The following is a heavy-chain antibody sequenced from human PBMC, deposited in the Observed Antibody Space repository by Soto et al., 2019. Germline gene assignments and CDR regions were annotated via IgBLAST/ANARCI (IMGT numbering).Heavy chain of an antibody. CDR2: TYYRSKWYY. CDR1: GDSVSSNHAT. Sequence: SQTLSLTCAISGDSVSSNHATWDWIRQSPSRGLEWLGRTYYRSKWYYDYALSVKSRITINPDTSNNQLSLQLNSVTPDDTAVYYCAKPYCIFNSCFDNWFDPWGQGTLVTVSS. CDR3: AKPYCIFNSCFDNWFDP. J-gene: IGHJ5*02. V-gene: IGHV6-1*01. D-gene: IGHD3-3*01.